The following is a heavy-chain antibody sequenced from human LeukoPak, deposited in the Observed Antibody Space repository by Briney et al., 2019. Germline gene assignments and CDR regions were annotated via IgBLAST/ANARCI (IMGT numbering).Heavy chain of an antibody. CDR2: IIPIFGTA. Sequence: GASVKVSCKASGGTFSSYAISWVRQAPGQGLEWMGGIIPIFGTANYAQKFQGRVTITADESTSTAYMELSSLRSEDTAVYYCARDGGSSSWYPYYFDYWGQGTLVTDSS. V-gene: IGHV1-69*13. CDR1: GGTFSSYA. D-gene: IGHD6-13*01. CDR3: ARDGGSSSWYPYYFDY. J-gene: IGHJ4*02.